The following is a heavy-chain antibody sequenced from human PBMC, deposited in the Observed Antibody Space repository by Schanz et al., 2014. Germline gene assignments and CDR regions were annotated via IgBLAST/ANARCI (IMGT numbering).Heavy chain of an antibody. D-gene: IGHD3-10*01. J-gene: IGHJ4*02. Sequence: EVWLVEAGGGLAQPGGSLRLSCAASGFTFDHYAMSWVRQAPGKGLEWVSSLGGSTGGIYYADSVRGRFTISRENVKKRRDLQMNSLRSDEKEREDCAKTLGGAGLTLYFDHWGTGSLVTVSS. V-gene: IGHV3-23*04. CDR3: AKTLGGAGLTLYFDH. CDR2: LGGSTGGI. CDR1: GFTFDHYA.